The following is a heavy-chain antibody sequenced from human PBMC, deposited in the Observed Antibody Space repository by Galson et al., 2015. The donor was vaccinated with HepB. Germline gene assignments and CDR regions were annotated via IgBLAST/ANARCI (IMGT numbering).Heavy chain of an antibody. CDR2: IYNGGST. Sequence: QVQLQESGPGLVKPSETLSLTCTVSDGFISDYYWSWIRQPPGKGLEWIGYIYNGGSTNYNPSLKSRVTISRDTSKNQFSLELNSVTAADTAVYYCARGYYDSRDSSNPFDIWGQGTMVIVSS. CDR3: ARGYYDSRDSSNPFDI. D-gene: IGHD3-22*01. V-gene: IGHV4-59*01. CDR1: DGFISDYY. J-gene: IGHJ3*02.